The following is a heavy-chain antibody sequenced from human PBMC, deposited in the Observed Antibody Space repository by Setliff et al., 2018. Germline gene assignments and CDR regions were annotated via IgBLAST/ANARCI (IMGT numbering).Heavy chain of an antibody. Sequence: GESLKISCAASGFTVSINYMSWVRRAPGKGLEWISVIYRGGTTYYADSVKGRFTISRDNSKNTLDLQMNSLRVEDTAVYYCARELRSGHWYFDLWGRGTLVTVSS. D-gene: IGHD6-25*01. CDR3: ARELRSGHWYFDL. CDR2: IYRGGTT. V-gene: IGHV3-53*01. CDR1: GFTVSINY. J-gene: IGHJ2*01.